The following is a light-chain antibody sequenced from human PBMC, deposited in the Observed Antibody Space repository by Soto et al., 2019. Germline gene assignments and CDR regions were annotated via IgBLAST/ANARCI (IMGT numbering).Light chain of an antibody. J-gene: IGKJ2*01. V-gene: IGKV3D-20*01. CDR2: DVS. CDR1: QIVTTNF. CDR3: QQYNNWPYT. Sequence: EIVLTQSPATLSLSPGERGTLSCGASQIVTTNFLAWYQHQPGLAPRLLIYDVSTRATGTPDRFSGSGSGTDFTLTISRVEPEDSAVYYCQQYNNWPYTFGQGTKLEIK.